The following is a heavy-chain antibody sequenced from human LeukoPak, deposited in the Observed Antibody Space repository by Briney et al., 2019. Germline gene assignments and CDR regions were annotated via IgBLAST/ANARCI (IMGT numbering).Heavy chain of an antibody. CDR3: SLRFWFDP. Sequence: QPGRSLRLSCAAYGFTFSSYAMHWVRQAPGKGLEWVAVISYDGSNKYYADSVKGRFTISRDNSKNTLYLQMNSLRAEDTAVYYCSLRFWFDPWGQGTLVTVSS. J-gene: IGHJ5*02. D-gene: IGHD4-17*01. CDR2: ISYDGSNK. CDR1: GFTFSSYA. V-gene: IGHV3-30-3*01.